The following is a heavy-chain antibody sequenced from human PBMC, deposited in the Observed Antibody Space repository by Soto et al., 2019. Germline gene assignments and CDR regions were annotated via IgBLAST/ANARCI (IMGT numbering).Heavy chain of an antibody. Sequence: LRLSCAASGFTFSSYWMHWVRQAPGKVLVWVSRINSDGSSTNYADSVKGRFTISRDNAKNTLFLQMNSLRAEDTALYYCARGYCSGGSCWDPSFDYWGQGTLVTVSS. V-gene: IGHV3-74*01. D-gene: IGHD2-15*01. CDR3: ARGYCSGGSCWDPSFDY. CDR2: INSDGSST. J-gene: IGHJ4*02. CDR1: GFTFSSYW.